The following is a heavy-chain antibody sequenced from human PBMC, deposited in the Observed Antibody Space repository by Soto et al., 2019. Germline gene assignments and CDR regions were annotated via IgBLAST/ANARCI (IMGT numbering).Heavy chain of an antibody. Sequence: VMVSCKASGYTFTSYYMHWVRQAPGQGLEWMGIINPSGGSTSYAQKFQGRVTMTRDTSTSTVYMELSSLRSEDTAVYYCARVLSSGYYDFDYSGQGTLVTVSS. CDR3: ARVLSSGYYDFDY. J-gene: IGHJ4*02. D-gene: IGHD3-22*01. CDR2: INPSGGST. CDR1: GYTFTSYY. V-gene: IGHV1-46*01.